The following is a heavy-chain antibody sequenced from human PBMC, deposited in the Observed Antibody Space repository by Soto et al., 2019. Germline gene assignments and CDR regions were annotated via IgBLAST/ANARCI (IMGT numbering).Heavy chain of an antibody. V-gene: IGHV4-59*01. CDR2: IYYSGST. J-gene: IGHJ6*02. Sequence: ASETLSLTCTVSGGSISSYYWSWIRQPPGKGLEWIGYIYYSGSTNYNPSLKSRVTISVDTSKNQFSLKLSSVTAADTAVYYCAREGAAGDYYYYYGMDVWGQGTTVTVSS. CDR1: GGSISSYY. CDR3: AREGAAGDYYYYYGMDV. D-gene: IGHD6-25*01.